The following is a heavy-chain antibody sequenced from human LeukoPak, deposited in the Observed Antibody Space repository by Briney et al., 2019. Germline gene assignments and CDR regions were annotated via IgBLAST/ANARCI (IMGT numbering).Heavy chain of an antibody. V-gene: IGHV4-59*01. Sequence: PETLSLTCTVSGGSISSYYWSWIRQPPGKGLEWIGYIYYSGSTNYNPSLKSRVTISVDTSKNQFSLKLSSVTAADTAVYYCASRGSGYRYFQHWGQGTLVTVSS. CDR1: GGSISSYY. J-gene: IGHJ1*01. CDR3: ASRGSGYRYFQH. CDR2: IYYSGST. D-gene: IGHD5-12*01.